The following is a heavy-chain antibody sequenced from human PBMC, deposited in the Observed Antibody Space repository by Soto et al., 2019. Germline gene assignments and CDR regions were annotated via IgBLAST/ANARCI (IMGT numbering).Heavy chain of an antibody. CDR3: ARDQGIPYCGGDCYSDWYFDL. Sequence: QVQLVQSEAEVKERAASVKVSCRASGYTFTNYAIHWVRQAPGQRLEWMGWLNPGNGNTKYPQKFQGRVTITRDTSASTAYMFLSSLRSEDTAVYYCARDQGIPYCGGDCYSDWYFDLWGRGTLVTVSS. CDR1: GYTFTNYA. D-gene: IGHD2-21*01. CDR2: LNPGNGNT. V-gene: IGHV1-3*01. J-gene: IGHJ2*01.